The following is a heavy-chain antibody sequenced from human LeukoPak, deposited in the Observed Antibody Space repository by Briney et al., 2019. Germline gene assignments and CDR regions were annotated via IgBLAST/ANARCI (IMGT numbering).Heavy chain of an antibody. CDR3: AARTMVRGVYYFDY. J-gene: IGHJ4*02. CDR2: IYHSGST. CDR1: GGSISSGGYY. V-gene: IGHV4-30-2*01. Sequence: SETLSLTCTVSGGSISSGGYYWSWIRQPPGKGLEWIGYIYHSGSTYYNPSLKSRVTISVDRSKNQFSLKLSSVTAADTAVYYCAARTMVRGVYYFDYWGQGTLDTVSS. D-gene: IGHD3-10*01.